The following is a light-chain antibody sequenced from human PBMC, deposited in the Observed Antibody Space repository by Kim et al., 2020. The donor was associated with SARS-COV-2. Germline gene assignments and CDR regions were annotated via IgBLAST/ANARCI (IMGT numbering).Light chain of an antibody. V-gene: IGKV3-20*01. CDR3: QQYGGSPWT. CDR2: GAS. J-gene: IGKJ1*01. Sequence: YPGERATLSWRASQTVVRSYLAWYQQKPGQAPRLLIYGASTRATGIPDRFSGSGSGTDFTLTINRVEPEDFAVYYCQQYGGSPWTFGQGTKVDIK. CDR1: QTVVRSY.